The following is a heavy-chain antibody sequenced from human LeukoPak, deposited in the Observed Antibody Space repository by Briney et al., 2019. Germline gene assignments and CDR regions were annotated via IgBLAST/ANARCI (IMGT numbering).Heavy chain of an antibody. V-gene: IGHV1-2*02. D-gene: IGHD3-10*01. CDR2: INPNSGGT. Sequence: ASVKVSCKASGYTFTGYYIHWVRQAPGQGLEWMGWINPNSGGTNYAQKFQGRVTMTRDTSISTAYMELSRLRSDDTAVYYCARDKGTRFGELSPRWGQGTLVTVS. J-gene: IGHJ4*02. CDR3: ARDKGTRFGELSPR. CDR1: GYTFTGYY.